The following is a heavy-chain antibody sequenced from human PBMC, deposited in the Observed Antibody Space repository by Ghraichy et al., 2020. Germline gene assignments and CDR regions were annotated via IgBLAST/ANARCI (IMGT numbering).Heavy chain of an antibody. CDR2: IYYTGST. Sequence: SETLSLTCTVSGGSISSYYWSWIRQPPGKGLEWIGCIYYTGSTNYNPSLKSRVTISVDTSRNQFSLRLSSVTAADTAVYYCATSRRGYNAYGFDYWGQGTLVTVSS. V-gene: IGHV4-59*01. CDR3: ATSRRGYNAYGFDY. J-gene: IGHJ4*02. CDR1: GGSISSYY. D-gene: IGHD5-12*01.